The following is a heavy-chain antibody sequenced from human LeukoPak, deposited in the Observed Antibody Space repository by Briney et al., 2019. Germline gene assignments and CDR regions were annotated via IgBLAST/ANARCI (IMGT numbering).Heavy chain of an antibody. Sequence: SETLSLTCTVSGGSISSYYRSWIRQPPGKGLEWIGCIYYSGSTNYNPSLKSRVTISVDTSKNQFSLKLSSVTAADTAVYYCARNDYYDSSGYYPFDYWGQGTLVTVSS. CDR2: IYYSGST. J-gene: IGHJ4*02. V-gene: IGHV4-59*08. D-gene: IGHD3-22*01. CDR1: GGSISSYY. CDR3: ARNDYYDSSGYYPFDY.